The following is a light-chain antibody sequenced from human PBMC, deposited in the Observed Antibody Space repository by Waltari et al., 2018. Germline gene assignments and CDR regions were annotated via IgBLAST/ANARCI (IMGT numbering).Light chain of an antibody. CDR2: KVS. V-gene: IGKV2-30*02. CDR3: MQATNWPLT. Sequence: DVVMSQSPLSLPVTLGQPASISCRSSQSLVHSAGNTYLNWFQQRPGQTPRRLIYKVSRRDSGVPDRFSVSGSGTDFTLKISRLEAEDVGVYYCMQATNWPLTFGQGTKVEIK. CDR1: QSLVHSAGNTY. J-gene: IGKJ1*01.